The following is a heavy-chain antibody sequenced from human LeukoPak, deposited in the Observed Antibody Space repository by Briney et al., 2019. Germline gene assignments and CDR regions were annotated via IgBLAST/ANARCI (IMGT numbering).Heavy chain of an antibody. V-gene: IGHV4-39*01. CDR1: GGSTSSSSYY. J-gene: IGHJ4*02. CDR3: ARPPTGGYSYGSPFDY. Sequence: SQTLSLTCTVSGGSTSSSSYYWGWIRHPPGKGLEWFGRIYYSERTYYNPSLKSRVTISVDTSKNQFYLKLSSETAADTAVYYCARPPTGGYSYGSPFDYWGQGTLVSVSS. D-gene: IGHD5-18*01. CDR2: IYYSERT.